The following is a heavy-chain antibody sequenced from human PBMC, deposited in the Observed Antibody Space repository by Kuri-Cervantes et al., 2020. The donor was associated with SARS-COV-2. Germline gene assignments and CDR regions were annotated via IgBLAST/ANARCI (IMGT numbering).Heavy chain of an antibody. Sequence: SETLSLTCTVSGGSISSGSYYWSWIRQPAGKGLEWIGRIYTSGSTNYNPSLKGRVTISVDTSKNQFSLKLSSVTAADTAVYYCARTSGYSSSWSLYYYYYMDVWGKGTTVTVSS. V-gene: IGHV4-61*02. D-gene: IGHD6-13*01. J-gene: IGHJ6*03. CDR2: IYTSGST. CDR1: GGSISSGSYY. CDR3: ARTSGYSSSWSLYYYYYMDV.